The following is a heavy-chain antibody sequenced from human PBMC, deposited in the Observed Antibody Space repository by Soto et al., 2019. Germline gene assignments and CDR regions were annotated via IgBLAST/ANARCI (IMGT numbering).Heavy chain of an antibody. CDR2: LYYSGST. J-gene: IGHJ4*02. CDR1: GGSISSSTYY. CDR3: ARQTSPQYYFDY. V-gene: IGHV4-39*01. Sequence: PSETLSLTCTVCGGSISSSTYYWGWIRQPPGKGLEWIGSLYYSGSTSYNPSLKSRVTISVDTSKNQFSLKLSSVTAADTAVYYCARQTSPQYYFDYWGQGTLVSGS.